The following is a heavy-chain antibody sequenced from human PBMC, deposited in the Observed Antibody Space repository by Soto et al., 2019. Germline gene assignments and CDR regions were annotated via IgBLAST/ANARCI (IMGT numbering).Heavy chain of an antibody. V-gene: IGHV3-23*01. CDR1: GFTFSSYA. J-gene: IGHJ4*02. CDR2: ISGSGGST. CDR3: AKGSGRYNWNDHFDY. Sequence: EVQLLESGGGLVQPGGSLRLSCAASGFTFSSYAMSWVRQAPGKGLEWVSAISGSGGSTYYADSVKGRFTISRDNSKNTLYQQMNSLRADDPAVYDCAKGSGRYNWNDHFDYWGQGTLVTVSS. D-gene: IGHD1-20*01.